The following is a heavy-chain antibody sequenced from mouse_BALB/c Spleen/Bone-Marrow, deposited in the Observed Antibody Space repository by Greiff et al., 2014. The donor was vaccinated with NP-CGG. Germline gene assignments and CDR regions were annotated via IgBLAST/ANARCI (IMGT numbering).Heavy chain of an antibody. CDR1: GYTFSSYY. Sequence: QVQLQQSGAELVKPGASVKLSCKASGYTFSSYYMYWVKQRPGQGLEWIGEINPNNDGTNFNEKFKSKATLTVDKSSSTAYMQLSSLTSEDSAVYYCARAAYDPYAMDYSGQGTSVTVSS. J-gene: IGHJ4*01. D-gene: IGHD2-3*01. CDR2: INPNNDGT. V-gene: IGHV1S81*02. CDR3: ARAAYDPYAMDY.